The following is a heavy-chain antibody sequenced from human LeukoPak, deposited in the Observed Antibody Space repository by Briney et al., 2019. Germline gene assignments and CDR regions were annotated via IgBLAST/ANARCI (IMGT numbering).Heavy chain of an antibody. V-gene: IGHV4-4*07. CDR2: IYTSGST. J-gene: IGHJ5*02. CDR1: GGSISSYY. CDR3: ARYEYSSSSNWFDP. D-gene: IGHD6-6*01. Sequence: SETLSLTCTVSGGSISSYYWSWIRQPAGKGLEWIGRIYTSGSTNYNPSLKSRVTMSVDTPKNQFSLRLSSVTAADTAVYYCARYEYSSSSNWFDPWGQGTLVTVSS.